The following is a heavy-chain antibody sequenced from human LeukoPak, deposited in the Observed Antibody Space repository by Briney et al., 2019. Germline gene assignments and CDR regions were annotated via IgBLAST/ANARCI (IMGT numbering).Heavy chain of an antibody. CDR1: GGSISNDY. CDR3: ARDYGDYFAY. D-gene: IGHD4-17*01. V-gene: IGHV4-59*01. Sequence: SETRSLICTVSGGSISNDYWSWSRQPPGNGLEWIGYIYYSGSTNYNPSLKSRVIISVDTSKNQFSLKLSSVAAADTAVYYCARDYGDYFAYWGQGTLVTVSS. J-gene: IGHJ4*02. CDR2: IYYSGST.